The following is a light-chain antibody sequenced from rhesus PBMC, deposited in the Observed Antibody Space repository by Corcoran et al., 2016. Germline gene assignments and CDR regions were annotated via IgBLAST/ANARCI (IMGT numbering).Light chain of an antibody. Sequence: EIVLTQSPATLSLSPGERATFSCRASQSVSSSLAWSQQKPGQPPRLLIYDASTRATGNPDRFRCSGSGTAFTLTISSLEPEDVGVCYCQQYSSWPLTFGGGTKVELK. CDR2: DAS. J-gene: IGKJ4*01. CDR1: QSVSSS. CDR3: QQYSSWPLT. V-gene: IGKV3-35*01.